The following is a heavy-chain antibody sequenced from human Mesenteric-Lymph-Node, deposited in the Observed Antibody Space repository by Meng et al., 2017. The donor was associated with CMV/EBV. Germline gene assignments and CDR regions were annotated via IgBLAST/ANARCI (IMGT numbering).Heavy chain of an antibody. CDR3: ASWMGMSGATYPFDI. V-gene: IGHV4-59*01. D-gene: IGHD1-26*01. CDR1: GGSINMYS. Sequence: SETLSLTCSVSGGSINMYSWTWIRQPPGKGLEWLGSIPHSGSIDYDPSLKSRLSISIDTSKNEVSLKLTSVTAADTAVYYCASWMGMSGATYPFDIWGQGTVVTVSS. CDR2: IPHSGSI. J-gene: IGHJ3*02.